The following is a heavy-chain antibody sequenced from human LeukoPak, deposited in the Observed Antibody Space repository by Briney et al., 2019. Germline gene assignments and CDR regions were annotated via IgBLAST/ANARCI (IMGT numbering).Heavy chain of an antibody. J-gene: IGHJ5*02. D-gene: IGHD1-26*01. Sequence: ASVKVSCKASGGTFSSYAISWVRQAPGQGLEWMGGIIPIIGTANYAQKFQGRVTITAGESTSTAYMELSSLRSEDTAVYYCARDPEVGATTPWGQGTLVTVSS. CDR2: IIPIIGTA. CDR1: GGTFSSYA. CDR3: ARDPEVGATTP. V-gene: IGHV1-69*13.